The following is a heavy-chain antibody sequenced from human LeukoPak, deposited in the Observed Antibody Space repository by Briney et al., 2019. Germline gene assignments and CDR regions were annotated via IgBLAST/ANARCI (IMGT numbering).Heavy chain of an antibody. CDR1: VGTFSSYA. Sequence: SVKVPCKASVGTFSSYAISWVRQAPGQGLEWMGGIIPIFGTANYAQKFQGRVTITADESTSTAYMELSSLRSEDTAVYYCARDAHTSLVVPAAMIGYYGMDVWGKGTTVTVSS. CDR3: ARDAHTSLVVPAAMIGYYGMDV. D-gene: IGHD2-2*01. V-gene: IGHV1-69*13. CDR2: IIPIFGTA. J-gene: IGHJ6*04.